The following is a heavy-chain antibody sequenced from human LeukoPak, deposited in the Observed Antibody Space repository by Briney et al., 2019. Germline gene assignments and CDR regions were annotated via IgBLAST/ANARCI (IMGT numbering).Heavy chain of an antibody. CDR2: ITDSGVTT. V-gene: IGHV3-23*01. Sequence: GESLRFSGAASGFTFRSYAMSWVRQAPGKGREWVSVITDSGVTTFYADSVKGRFTISRDNSKSTLYLQMNSLSAEDPAIYYCAKLWRGSYPRYFDYWGQGALVTVSS. CDR1: GFTFRSYA. J-gene: IGHJ4*02. D-gene: IGHD1-26*01. CDR3: AKLWRGSYPRYFDY.